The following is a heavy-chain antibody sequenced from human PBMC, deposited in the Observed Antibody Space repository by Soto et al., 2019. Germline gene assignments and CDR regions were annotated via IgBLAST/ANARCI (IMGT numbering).Heavy chain of an antibody. CDR1: GYTFTGYY. Sequence: ASVKVSCKASGYTFTGYYMHWVRQAPGQGLEWTGWINPNSGGTNYAQKFQGRVTMTRDTSISTAYMELSRLRSDDTAVYYCARGPRHSSSSYFQHWGQGTLVTVSS. D-gene: IGHD6-13*01. CDR3: ARGPRHSSSSYFQH. J-gene: IGHJ1*01. CDR2: INPNSGGT. V-gene: IGHV1-2*02.